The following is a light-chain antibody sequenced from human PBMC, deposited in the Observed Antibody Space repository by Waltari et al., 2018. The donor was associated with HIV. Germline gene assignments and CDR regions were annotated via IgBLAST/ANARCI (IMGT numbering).Light chain of an antibody. CDR3: MQALQTPT. J-gene: IGKJ5*01. V-gene: IGKV1-33*01. Sequence: DIQMTQSPSSLSASVGDGVTITCQASQDIRSYLNWYQQKPGKAPKLLIYDASDLETGVPSRFSGSGSGTDFTLKISRVEAEDVGVYYCMQALQTPTFGQGTRLEIK. CDR2: DAS. CDR1: QDIRSY.